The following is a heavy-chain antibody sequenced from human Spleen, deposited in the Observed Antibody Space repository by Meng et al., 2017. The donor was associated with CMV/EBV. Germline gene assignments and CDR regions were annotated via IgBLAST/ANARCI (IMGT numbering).Heavy chain of an antibody. V-gene: IGHV1-69*05. CDR2: IIPIFGTA. J-gene: IGHJ6*02. Sequence: SVKVSCKASGGTFSSYAISWVRQAPGQGLEWMGGIIPIFGTANYAQKFKGRVTITTDESTSTAYMELSSLRSEDTAVYYCASPEVSSWYRRYYYYGMDVWGQGTTVTVSS. D-gene: IGHD6-13*01. CDR3: ASPEVSSWYRRYYYYGMDV. CDR1: GGTFSSYA.